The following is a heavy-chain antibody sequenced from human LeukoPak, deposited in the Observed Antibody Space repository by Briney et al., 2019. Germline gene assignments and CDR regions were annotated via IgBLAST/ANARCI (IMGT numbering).Heavy chain of an antibody. CDR2: IYYTGST. Sequence: SETLSLTCTVSGGSISSYYWSWIRQPPGKGLEWIGYIYYTGSTKYNASLKSRVTISVDTSKNQFSLKLSSVTAADTAVYYCARLRPSIGAAGTFDHWGQGTLVTVSS. J-gene: IGHJ4*02. CDR3: ARLRPSIGAAGTFDH. V-gene: IGHV4-59*08. D-gene: IGHD6-13*01. CDR1: GGSISSYY.